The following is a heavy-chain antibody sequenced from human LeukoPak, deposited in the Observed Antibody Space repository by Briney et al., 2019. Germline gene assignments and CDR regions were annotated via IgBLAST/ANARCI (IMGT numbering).Heavy chain of an antibody. CDR1: GGSFSGYY. J-gene: IGHJ4*02. V-gene: IGHV4-34*01. Sequence: KTSETLSLTCAVYGGSFSGYYWSWIRQPPGKGLEWIGEINHSGSTNYNPSLKSRVTISVDTSKNQFSLKLSSVTAADTAVYYCARGRPAVAKIRGNLDYWGQGTLVTVSS. CDR2: INHSGST. D-gene: IGHD6-19*01. CDR3: ARGRPAVAKIRGNLDY.